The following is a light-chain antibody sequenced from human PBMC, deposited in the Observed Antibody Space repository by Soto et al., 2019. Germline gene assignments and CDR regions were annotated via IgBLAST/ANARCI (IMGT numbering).Light chain of an antibody. Sequence: IVLTQSPGTLSLPPGERATLSCRASQSVNSNYLSGYQQKPGQAPRLLIYAASRRATGIPDRFSGSGSGTDFTLTISRLEPEDFAVYYCQQYGHSPRSFGQGTKVEIK. CDR3: QQYGHSPRS. CDR1: QSVNSNY. V-gene: IGKV3-20*01. J-gene: IGKJ1*01. CDR2: AAS.